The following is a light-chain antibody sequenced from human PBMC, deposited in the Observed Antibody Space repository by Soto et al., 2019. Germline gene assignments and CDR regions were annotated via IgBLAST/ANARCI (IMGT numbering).Light chain of an antibody. CDR2: GNS. J-gene: IGLJ1*01. V-gene: IGLV1-40*01. CDR1: SSSFGAGYD. CDR3: QSYDSNLSAYV. Sequence: QSVLTQPPSVSGAPGQRVTISCTGSSSSFGAGYDVHWYQLLPGTAPKLLIFGNSNRPSGVPDRFSGSQSGTSASLAITGLQAEDEADYYCQSYDSNLSAYVFGTGTKVTVL.